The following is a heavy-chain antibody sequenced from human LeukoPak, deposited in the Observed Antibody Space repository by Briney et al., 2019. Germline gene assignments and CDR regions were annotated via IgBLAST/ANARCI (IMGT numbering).Heavy chain of an antibody. V-gene: IGHV3-21*01. D-gene: IGHD2-21*02. CDR1: GFTFSSYT. J-gene: IGHJ4*01. Sequence: GGSLGLSCAASGFTFSSYTMNWVRQAPGKGLEWVSSIAGSSGYTSYADSVKGRSTISRDNAKKSLYLQMTSLTAEDTAVYYCARDRGAYCGGDCYLGFDYWGRGTLVTVSS. CDR2: IAGSSGYT. CDR3: ARDRGAYCGGDCYLGFDY.